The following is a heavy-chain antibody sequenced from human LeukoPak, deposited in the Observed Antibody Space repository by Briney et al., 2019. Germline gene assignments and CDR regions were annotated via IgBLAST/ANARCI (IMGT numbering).Heavy chain of an antibody. CDR1: AGSISSSDW. V-gene: IGHV4/OR15-8*01. Sequence: PSETLSLTCAVSAGSISSSDWWSWVRQPPGKGLEWIGYIYQTESPKYNASLQSRVTLSLDRSKNQFSLKLTSVTAADTAVYYCARDPQCSSSRCRFDYWGQGALVTVSS. D-gene: IGHD2-2*01. J-gene: IGHJ4*02. CDR3: ARDPQCSSSRCRFDY. CDR2: IYQTESP.